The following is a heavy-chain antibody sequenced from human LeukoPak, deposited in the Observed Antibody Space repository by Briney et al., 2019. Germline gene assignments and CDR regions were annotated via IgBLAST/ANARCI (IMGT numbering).Heavy chain of an antibody. D-gene: IGHD3-10*01. CDR1: GGSFSGYC. Sequence: PSETLSLTCAVYGGSFSGYCWSWIRQPPGKGLEWIGEINHSGSTNYNPSLKSRVTISVDTSKNQFSLKLSSVTAADTAVYYCARRGRYYGSGSYYNRNWFDPWGQGTLVTVSS. CDR2: INHSGST. CDR3: ARRGRYYGSGSYYNRNWFDP. J-gene: IGHJ5*02. V-gene: IGHV4-34*01.